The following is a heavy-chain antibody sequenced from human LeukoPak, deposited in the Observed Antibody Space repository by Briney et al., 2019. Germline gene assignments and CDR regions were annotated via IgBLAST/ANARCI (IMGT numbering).Heavy chain of an antibody. CDR3: ARERSLYSSSPGGAYYYYGMDV. CDR1: GGTFSGYA. CDR2: IIPIFGTA. J-gene: IGHJ6*02. D-gene: IGHD6-13*01. Sequence: GASVKVSCKASGGTFSGYAISWVRQAPGQGLEWMGGIIPIFGTANYAQKFQGRVTITADESTSTAYMELSSLRSEDTAVYYCARERSLYSSSPGGAYYYYGMDVWGQGTTVTVSS. V-gene: IGHV1-69*13.